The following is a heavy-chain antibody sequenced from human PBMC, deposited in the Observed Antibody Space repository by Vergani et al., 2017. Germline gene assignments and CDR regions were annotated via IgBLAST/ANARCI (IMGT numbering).Heavy chain of an antibody. J-gene: IGHJ5*02. D-gene: IGHD6-19*01. CDR1: GYSISSGYY. V-gene: IGHV4-38-2*01. CDR2: IYHSGST. Sequence: QVQLQESGPGLVKPSETLSLTFAVSGYSISSGYYWGWIRQPPGKGLEWIGSIYHSGSTYYNPSLKSRVTISVDTSKNQFSLKLSSVTAADTAVYYCARIAVAGTMSDWFDPWGQGTLVTVSS. CDR3: ARIAVAGTMSDWFDP.